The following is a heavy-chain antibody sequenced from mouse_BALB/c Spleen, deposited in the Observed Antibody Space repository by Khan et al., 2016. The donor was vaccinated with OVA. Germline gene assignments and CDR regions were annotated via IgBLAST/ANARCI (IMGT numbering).Heavy chain of an antibody. V-gene: IGHV5-6-5*01. Sequence: EVELVESGGDLVKPGGSLKLSCAASGFTFSNYAMSWVRQTPEKRLEWVASISSGGSTYYPDSVKGRVTISRENARNILYLQMNSLRSEDTAMFYCARDYWFTYWGQGTLVTVSA. CDR1: GFTFSNYA. CDR3: ARDYWFTY. CDR2: ISSGGST. J-gene: IGHJ3*01. D-gene: IGHD1-1*02.